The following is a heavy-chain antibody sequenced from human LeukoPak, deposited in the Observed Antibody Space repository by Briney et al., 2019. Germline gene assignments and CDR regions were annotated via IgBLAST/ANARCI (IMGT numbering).Heavy chain of an antibody. CDR1: GGSFSGYY. J-gene: IGHJ4*02. V-gene: IGHV4-34*01. CDR2: INHSGST. D-gene: IGHD3-10*01. CDR3: ARGLVGYYGSGSYRYFDY. Sequence: PSETLSLTCAVYGGSFSGYYWSWIRQPPGKGLEWIGEINHSGSTNYNPSLKSRVTISVDTPKNQFSLKLSSVTAADTAVYYCARGLVGYYGSGSYRYFDYWGQGTLVTVSS.